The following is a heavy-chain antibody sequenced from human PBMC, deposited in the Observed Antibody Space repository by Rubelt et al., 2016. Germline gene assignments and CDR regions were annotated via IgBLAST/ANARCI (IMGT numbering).Heavy chain of an antibody. CDR1: GYSFTSYW. CDR2: IYPGVSET. D-gene: IGHD4-17*01. CDR3: ARVTTVTNDNWFDP. V-gene: IGHV5-51*01. J-gene: IGHJ5*02. Sequence: EVQLVQSGAEVKKPGESLKISCKGSGYSFTSYWIGWVRHMPGKGQEWVGLIYPGVSETRYSPSCQGQVTISADKSSSTAYLRWSSLKASDTARYYCARVTTVTNDNWFDPWGQGTLVTVSS.